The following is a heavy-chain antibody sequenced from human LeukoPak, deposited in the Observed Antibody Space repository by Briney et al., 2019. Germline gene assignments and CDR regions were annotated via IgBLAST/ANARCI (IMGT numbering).Heavy chain of an antibody. D-gene: IGHD1-26*01. Sequence: GGSLRLSCAASGFTVSSNYMSWVRQAPGKGLEWVSSISSSSSYIYYADSVKGRFTISRDNAKNSLYLQMNSLRAEDTAVYYCARWDKHGMDVWGQGTTVTVSS. CDR1: GFTVSSNY. V-gene: IGHV3-21*01. CDR2: ISSSSSYI. J-gene: IGHJ6*02. CDR3: ARWDKHGMDV.